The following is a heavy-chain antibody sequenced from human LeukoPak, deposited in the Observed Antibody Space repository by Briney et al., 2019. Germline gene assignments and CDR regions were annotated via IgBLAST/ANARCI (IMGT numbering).Heavy chain of an antibody. CDR1: GFTFSSYA. CDR3: AKVIENMIAAAGPTFDY. Sequence: GGSLRLSCAASGFTFSSYAMSWVRQAPGKGLEWVSAISGSGGSTYYADSVKGRFTISRDNSKNTLYLQMNSLRDEDTAVYYCAKVIENMIAAAGPTFDYWGQGTLVTVSS. V-gene: IGHV3-23*01. J-gene: IGHJ4*02. CDR2: ISGSGGST. D-gene: IGHD6-13*01.